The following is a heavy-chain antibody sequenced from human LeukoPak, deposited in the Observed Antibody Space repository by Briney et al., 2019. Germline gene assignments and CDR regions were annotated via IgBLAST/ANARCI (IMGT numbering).Heavy chain of an antibody. D-gene: IGHD2-15*01. J-gene: IGHJ4*02. V-gene: IGHV3-21*01. CDR2: ISSSSSYI. CDR1: GFTFSSYS. Sequence: GGSLRLSCAASGFTFSSYSMNWVRQAPGKGLEWVSSISSSSSYIYYADSVKGRFTISRDNAKNSLYLQMKSLRAEDTAVYYCARDLEDIVVVVAARGGGFDYWGQGTLVTVSS. CDR3: ARDLEDIVVVVAARGGGFDY.